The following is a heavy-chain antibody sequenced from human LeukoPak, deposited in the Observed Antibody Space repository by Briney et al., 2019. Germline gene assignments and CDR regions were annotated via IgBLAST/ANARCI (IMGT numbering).Heavy chain of an antibody. D-gene: IGHD3-3*01. CDR2: INSDGSST. V-gene: IGHV3-74*03. CDR1: GFTFSSYW. J-gene: IGHJ4*02. Sequence: GGSLILSCAASGFTFSSYWMHWVRQAPGKGLVWVSRINSDGSSTKYADSVKGRFTISRDNAKNTLYVQMNNLRAEDTAVYYCARVDPKAPGDFSWGRGTLVTVSS. CDR3: ARVDPKAPGDFS.